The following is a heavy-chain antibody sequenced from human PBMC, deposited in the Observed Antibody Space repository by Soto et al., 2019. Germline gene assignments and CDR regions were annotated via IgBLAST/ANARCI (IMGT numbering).Heavy chain of an antibody. Sequence: QVQLVQSGAEVKKPGASVKVSCKASGYTFTGYYMHWVRQAPGQGLEWMGWINPNSGGTNYAQKFQGGVTMTRDTSISTAYMELSRLRSDDTAVYYCARETGATKRDFKNWFDPWGQGTLVTVSS. J-gene: IGHJ5*02. CDR3: ARETGATKRDFKNWFDP. CDR2: INPNSGGT. D-gene: IGHD1-1*01. CDR1: GYTFTGYY. V-gene: IGHV1-2*02.